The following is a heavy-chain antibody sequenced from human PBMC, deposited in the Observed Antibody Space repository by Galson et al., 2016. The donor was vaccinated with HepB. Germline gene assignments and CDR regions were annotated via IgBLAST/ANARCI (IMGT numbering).Heavy chain of an antibody. Sequence: SCKASGYIFPNYGVTWVRQAPGQGLEWVGWIRGNSDHVSNAQTFDGRVTMATDPSTHTAYMELRSLTSDDTAVYYCASDVVVIKVFYGMDVWGQGTTVTVSS. V-gene: IGHV1-18*04. D-gene: IGHD3-22*01. CDR2: IRGNSDHV. J-gene: IGHJ6*02. CDR3: ASDVVVIKVFYGMDV. CDR1: GYIFPNYG.